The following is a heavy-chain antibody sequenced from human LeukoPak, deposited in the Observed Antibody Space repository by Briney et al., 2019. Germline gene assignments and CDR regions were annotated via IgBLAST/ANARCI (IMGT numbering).Heavy chain of an antibody. Sequence: GESLKISCKASGYTFTSYDINWVRQATGQGLEWMGWMNPNSGNTGYAQKFQGRVTMTRNTSISTAYMELSSLRSEDTAVYYCARVISGWYEGNGFDPWGQGTLVTVSS. V-gene: IGHV1-8*01. D-gene: IGHD6-19*01. CDR2: MNPNSGNT. J-gene: IGHJ5*02. CDR1: GYTFTSYD. CDR3: ARVISGWYEGNGFDP.